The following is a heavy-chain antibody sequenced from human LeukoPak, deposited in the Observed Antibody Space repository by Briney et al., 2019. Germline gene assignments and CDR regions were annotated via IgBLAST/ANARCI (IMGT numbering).Heavy chain of an antibody. Sequence: SETLSLTCNVSGGSISSYYWSWIRQPPGKGLEWIAYIYYSGSTNYNPSLKSRVTISVDTSKNQFSLKLSSVTAADTAVYCCASGAYCGGACYAGAFDIWGQGTMVTVSS. CDR1: GGSISSYY. CDR2: IYYSGST. CDR3: ASGAYCGGACYAGAFDI. V-gene: IGHV4-59*01. J-gene: IGHJ3*02. D-gene: IGHD2-21*02.